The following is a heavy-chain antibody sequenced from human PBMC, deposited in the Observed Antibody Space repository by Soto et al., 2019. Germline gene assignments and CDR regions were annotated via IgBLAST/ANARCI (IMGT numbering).Heavy chain of an antibody. D-gene: IGHD3-10*01. CDR2: VYNSGST. Sequence: LSHTCTVSGGSFSSYSWSWIRQPPGKGLEWIGYVYNSGSTTYNPALKSRLTMSVDTSKNQISLKLGSVTAADAAIYYCTGDYGSGSYRFDYWGQGTLVTVSS. CDR3: TGDYGSGSYRFDY. J-gene: IGHJ4*02. V-gene: IGHV4-59*01. CDR1: GGSFSSYS.